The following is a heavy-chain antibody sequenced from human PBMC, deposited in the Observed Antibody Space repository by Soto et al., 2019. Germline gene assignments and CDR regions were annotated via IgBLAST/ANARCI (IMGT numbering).Heavy chain of an antibody. D-gene: IGHD3-9*01. CDR3: ARALILTGYYIHDAFDI. Sequence: SEPLSLTYTVSGGSISSYYWSWIRQPPGKGLEWIGYIYYSGSTNYNPSLKSRVTISVDTSKNQFSLKLSSVTAADTAVYYCARALILTGYYIHDAFDIWGQGTMVT. CDR2: IYYSGST. J-gene: IGHJ3*02. CDR1: GGSISSYY. V-gene: IGHV4-59*01.